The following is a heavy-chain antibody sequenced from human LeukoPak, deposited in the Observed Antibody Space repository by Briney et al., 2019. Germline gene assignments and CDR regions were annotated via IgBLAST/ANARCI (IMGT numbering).Heavy chain of an antibody. D-gene: IGHD3-3*01. J-gene: IGHJ5*02. V-gene: IGHV1-69-2*01. CDR1: GYTFTDYY. Sequence: ASVKISCKASGYTFTDYYMHWVQQAPGKGLEWMGRVDPEDGETIYAEKFQGRVTVTADTSTDTAYTELSSLRSEDTAVYYCATDRITIFGVVPWGQGTLVTVSS. CDR3: ATDRITIFGVVP. CDR2: VDPEDGET.